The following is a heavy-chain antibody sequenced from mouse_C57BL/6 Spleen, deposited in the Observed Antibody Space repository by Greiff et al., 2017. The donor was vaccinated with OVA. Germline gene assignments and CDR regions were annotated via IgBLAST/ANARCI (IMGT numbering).Heavy chain of an antibody. J-gene: IGHJ1*03. CDR3: ARRYYGSSYGYFDV. CDR1: GYTFTSYW. CDR2: IDPSDSYT. D-gene: IGHD1-1*01. V-gene: IGHV1-69*01. Sequence: QVQLQQPGAELVMPGASVKLSCKASGYTFTSYWMHWVKQRPGQGLEWIGEIDPSDSYTNYNQKFKGKSTLTVDKSSSTAYMQLSSLTSEYSAVYYCARRYYGSSYGYFDVWGTGTTVTVSS.